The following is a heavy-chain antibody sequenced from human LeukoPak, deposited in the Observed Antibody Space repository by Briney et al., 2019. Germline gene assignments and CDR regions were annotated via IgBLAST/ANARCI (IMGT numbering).Heavy chain of an antibody. V-gene: IGHV1-18*01. J-gene: IGHJ5*02. CDR2: LSSYNGNT. CDR1: GYTFTSYG. Sequence: ASVKDSCKASGYTFTSYGISWVRQAPSQGLAWMGWLSSYNGNTSYNQKLQARVTMTTDTSTSTAYMKLRSLRSDDTAVYYCARDKPPSPYVVVVAATPWVDPWGQGTLVTVSS. CDR3: ARDKPPSPYVVVVAATPWVDP. D-gene: IGHD2-15*01.